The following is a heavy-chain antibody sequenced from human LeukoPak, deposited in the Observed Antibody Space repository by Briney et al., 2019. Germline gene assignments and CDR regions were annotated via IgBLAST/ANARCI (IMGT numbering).Heavy chain of an antibody. CDR1: GFTFSSYA. D-gene: IGHD1-1*01. CDR2: ISLSGGLT. Sequence: GGSLRLSCAASGFTFSSYAMSWVRQAPGKGLEWVSGISLSGGLTYYADSVKGRFTISRDNSKNTLYPQMNSLRAEDTAVYYCVRDSWERRWGTLYSFDYWGQGNLVSVSS. V-gene: IGHV3-23*01. CDR3: VRDSWERRWGTLYSFDY. J-gene: IGHJ4*02.